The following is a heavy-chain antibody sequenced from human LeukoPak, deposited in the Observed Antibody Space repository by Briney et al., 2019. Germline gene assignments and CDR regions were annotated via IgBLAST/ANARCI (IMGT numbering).Heavy chain of an antibody. V-gene: IGHV3-30*03. CDR2: ISYDGSNK. Sequence: AGGSLRLSCAASGFTFNGYWMTWVRQAPGKGLEWVAVISYDGSNKYYADSVKGRFTISRDNSKNTLYLQMNSLRAEDTAVYYCARAIYYDSSGYYYWGQGTLVTVSS. CDR3: ARAIYYDSSGYYY. CDR1: GFTFNGYW. D-gene: IGHD3-22*01. J-gene: IGHJ4*02.